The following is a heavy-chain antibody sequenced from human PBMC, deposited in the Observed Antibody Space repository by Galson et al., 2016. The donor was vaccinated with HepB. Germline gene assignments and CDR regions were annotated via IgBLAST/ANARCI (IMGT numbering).Heavy chain of an antibody. CDR2: TYYRSIWYN. J-gene: IGHJ4*02. CDR3: ARGGFYMTVAVFYN. CDR1: GDSVSNRGVS. D-gene: IGHD6-19*01. V-gene: IGHV6-1*01. Sequence: CAISGDSVSNRGVSWNWIRQSPSRGLEWLGRTYYRSIWYNDYAVSVRGRATINPDTSKNQFSLQWNSVTPEDTAGYFCARGGFYMTVAVFYNWGQGTPATVSS.